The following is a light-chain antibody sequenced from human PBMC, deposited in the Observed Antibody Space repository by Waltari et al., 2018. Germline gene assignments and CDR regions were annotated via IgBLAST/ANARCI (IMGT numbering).Light chain of an antibody. J-gene: IGKJ1*01. CDR2: GAS. CDR3: QQYDAWPPWT. CDR1: QSVTTN. Sequence: EIVMTQSPTTLSVSPGERVTLSCRASQSVTTNLAWYQQKPGQAPRILLYGASTRATGIPARFTGSGSETEFTLTISSLQSEDSAVYFCQQYDAWPPWTFGQGTKVEIK. V-gene: IGKV3-15*01.